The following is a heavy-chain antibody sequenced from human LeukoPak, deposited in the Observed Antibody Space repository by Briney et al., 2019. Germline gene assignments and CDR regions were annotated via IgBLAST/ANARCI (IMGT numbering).Heavy chain of an antibody. CDR3: ARKRSPGAFDI. Sequence: GGSLRLSCAASGFTFSRYSMNWVRQAPGKGLDWVSSINSYSSDIYYADSVKGRSTISRDNAKNSLYLQMNSLRAEDTAVNYCARKRSPGAFDIWGQGTMVTVSS. CDR1: GFTFSRYS. CDR2: INSYSSDI. J-gene: IGHJ3*02. V-gene: IGHV3-21*01.